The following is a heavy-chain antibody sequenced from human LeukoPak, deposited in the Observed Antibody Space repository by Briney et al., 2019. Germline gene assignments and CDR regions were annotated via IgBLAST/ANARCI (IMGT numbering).Heavy chain of an antibody. V-gene: IGHV4-59*11. Sequence: SETLSLTCTVSGGSISSHYWSWIRQPPGKGLEWIGYIYYSGSTNYNPSPKSRVTISVDTSKNQFSLKLSSVTAADTAVYYCARERIAAAGAVWFDPWGQGTLVTVSS. CDR1: GGSISSHY. J-gene: IGHJ5*02. CDR3: ARERIAAAGAVWFDP. CDR2: IYYSGST. D-gene: IGHD6-13*01.